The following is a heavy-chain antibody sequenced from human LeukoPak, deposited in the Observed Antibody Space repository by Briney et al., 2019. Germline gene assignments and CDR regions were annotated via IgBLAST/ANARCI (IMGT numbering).Heavy chain of an antibody. J-gene: IGHJ4*02. V-gene: IGHV3-9*01. CDR2: ISWNSGSI. CDR1: GFTFDDYA. CDR3: AKGYFDWLFPFDY. D-gene: IGHD3-9*01. Sequence: PGGSLRLSCAASGFTFDDYAMHWVRQAPGKGLEWVSGISWNSGSIGYADSVKGRFTISRDNAKNSLYLQMNSLRAEDTALYCCAKGYFDWLFPFDYWGQGTLVTVSS.